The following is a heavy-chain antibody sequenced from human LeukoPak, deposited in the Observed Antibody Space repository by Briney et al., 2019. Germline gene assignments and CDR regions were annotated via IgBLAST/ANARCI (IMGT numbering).Heavy chain of an antibody. CDR1: GYTFTGYY. V-gene: IGHV1-46*01. CDR2: INPSGGST. D-gene: IGHD3-10*01. Sequence: ASVKVSCKASGYTFTGYYMHWVRQAPGQGLEWMGIINPSGGSTSYAQKFQGRVTMTRDMSTSTVYMELSSLRSEDTAVYYCARDPRLNTARGPSYYYMDVWGKGTTVTVSS. CDR3: ARDPRLNTARGPSYYYMDV. J-gene: IGHJ6*03.